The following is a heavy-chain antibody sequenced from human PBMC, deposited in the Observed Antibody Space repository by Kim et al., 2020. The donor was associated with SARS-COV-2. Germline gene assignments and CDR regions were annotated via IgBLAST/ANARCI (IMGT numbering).Heavy chain of an antibody. Sequence: GGSLRLSCAASGFTFSSYWMSWVRQAPGKGLEWVANIKQDGSEKYYVDSVKGRFTISRDNAKNSLYLQMNSLRAEDTAVYYCARYHTMIVVVITTDWYFDLWGRGTLVTVSS. J-gene: IGHJ2*01. D-gene: IGHD3-22*01. V-gene: IGHV3-7*05. CDR2: IKQDGSEK. CDR1: GFTFSSYW. CDR3: ARYHTMIVVVITTDWYFDL.